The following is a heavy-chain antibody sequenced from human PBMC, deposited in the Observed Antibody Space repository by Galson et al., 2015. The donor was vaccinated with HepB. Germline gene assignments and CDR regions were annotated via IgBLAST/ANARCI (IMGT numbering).Heavy chain of an antibody. CDR1: GFTFSSYG. CDR2: IWYDGSNK. J-gene: IGHJ4*02. CDR3: ARGKGGWYVRTYFDY. V-gene: IGHV3-33*08. D-gene: IGHD6-19*01. Sequence: SLRLSCAASGFTFSSYGMHWVRQAPGKGLEWVAVIWYDGSNKYYADSVKGRFTISRDNSKNTLYLQMNSLRAEDTAVYYCARGKGGWYVRTYFDYWGQGTQVTVSS.